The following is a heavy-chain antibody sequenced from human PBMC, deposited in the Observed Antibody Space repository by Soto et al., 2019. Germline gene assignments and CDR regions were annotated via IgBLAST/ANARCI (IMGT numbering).Heavy chain of an antibody. CDR3: AGGIIRNYYDSSGDAFDI. CDR1: GGTFSSYA. D-gene: IGHD3-22*01. J-gene: IGHJ3*02. V-gene: IGHV1-69*12. CDR2: IIPIFGTA. Sequence: QVQLVQSGAEVKKPGSSVKVSCKASGGTFSSYAISWVRQAPGQGLEWMGGIIPIFGTANYAQKFQGRVTITADESTSTAYMELSSLRSEDTAVYYCAGGIIRNYYDSSGDAFDIWGQGTMVTVSS.